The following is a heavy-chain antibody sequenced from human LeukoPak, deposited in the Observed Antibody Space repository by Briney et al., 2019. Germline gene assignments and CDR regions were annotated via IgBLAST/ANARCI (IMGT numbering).Heavy chain of an antibody. V-gene: IGHV3-30*18. CDR1: GFTFSSYG. J-gene: IGHJ4*02. CDR2: ISYDGSNK. Sequence: GGSLRLSCAASGFTFSSYGMHWVRQAPGKGLEGVAVISYDGSNKYYADSVKGRFTISRDNSKNTLYLQMNSLRAEDTAVYYCAKGWDSSGYYYRFDYWGQGTLVTVSS. CDR3: AKGWDSSGYYYRFDY. D-gene: IGHD3-22*01.